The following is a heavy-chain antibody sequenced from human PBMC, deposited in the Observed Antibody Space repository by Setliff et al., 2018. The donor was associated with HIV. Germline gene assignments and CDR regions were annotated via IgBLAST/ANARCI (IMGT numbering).Heavy chain of an antibody. D-gene: IGHD6-13*01. CDR2: ISAYNGNI. V-gene: IGHV1-18*01. CDR1: GCIFSSYG. CDR3: ARDREAGDWYFDL. J-gene: IGHJ2*01. Sequence: GASVKVSCKASGCIFSSYGISWVRQAPGQGLEWMGWISAYNGNINYAQKFQGRVTMTTDTSTSTAHMELRSLRSDDTAVYYCARDREAGDWYFDLWGRGTLVTVSS.